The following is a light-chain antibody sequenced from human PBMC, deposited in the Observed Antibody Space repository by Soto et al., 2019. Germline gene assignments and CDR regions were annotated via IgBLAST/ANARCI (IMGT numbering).Light chain of an antibody. J-gene: IGKJ1*01. CDR1: ESVGSH. V-gene: IGKV3-15*01. CDR2: GVS. Sequence: DTVMTQSPATLSVSPGETATLSCRASESVGSHLAWYQQKAGQAPRLLIYGVSTRATGIPARFRGSGSETDFTITISSQQSEDSAIYYCQQYDNWPPWTFGQGTKVEI. CDR3: QQYDNWPPWT.